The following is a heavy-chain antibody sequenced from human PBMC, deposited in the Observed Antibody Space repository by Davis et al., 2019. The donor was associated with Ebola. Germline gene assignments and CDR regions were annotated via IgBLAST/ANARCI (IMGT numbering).Heavy chain of an antibody. Sequence: GGSLRLSCAVSGLTFSSYDMSWVRQAPGKGLEWVSAISSSVFSTYYADSVRGRFTISRDNSKNTLYLQMSSLRAEDTALYYCTQTTVVTPYYFDHWGQGTLVTVSS. D-gene: IGHD4-23*01. CDR3: TQTTVVTPYYFDH. CDR1: GLTFSSYD. CDR2: ISSSVFST. J-gene: IGHJ4*02. V-gene: IGHV3-23*01.